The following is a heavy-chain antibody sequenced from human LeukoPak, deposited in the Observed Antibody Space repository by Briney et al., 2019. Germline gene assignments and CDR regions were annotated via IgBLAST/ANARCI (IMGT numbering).Heavy chain of an antibody. V-gene: IGHV3-7*01. CDR1: GSTFSNYW. J-gene: IGHJ4*02. CDR3: ARLWEGSESCYRPNDC. CDR2: IKQDGSEK. Sequence: PGRSLRLSWAASGSTFSNYWISSVRHAPGKGLEWVANIKQDGSEKYYVDSVRGRFTISRDNAKNSLYLQMNTLRAEDTAVYYCARLWEGSESCYRPNDCWGQGTLVTVSS. D-gene: IGHD3-10*01.